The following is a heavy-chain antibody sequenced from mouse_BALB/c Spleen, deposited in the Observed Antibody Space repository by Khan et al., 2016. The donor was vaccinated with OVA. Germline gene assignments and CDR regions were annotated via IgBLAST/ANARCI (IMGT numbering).Heavy chain of an antibody. CDR1: GYTFTDYN. Sequence: EVQLQESGPELVKPGASVKISCKASGYTFTDYNMDWVKQSHGKSLEWVGYIFPNSGGSGYNQKFKTKATLTVDSSSSTAYMEIRSLASEDSAVYYCARSGYGSFVYWGQGTLVTVSA. CDR3: ARSGYGSFVY. D-gene: IGHD1-1*01. V-gene: IGHV1S29*02. CDR2: IFPNSGGS. J-gene: IGHJ3*01.